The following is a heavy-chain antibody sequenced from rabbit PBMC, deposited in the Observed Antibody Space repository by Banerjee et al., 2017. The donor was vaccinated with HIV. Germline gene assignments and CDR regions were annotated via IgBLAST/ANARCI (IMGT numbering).Heavy chain of an antibody. CDR1: GFSFSNSYY. J-gene: IGHJ4*01. V-gene: IGHV1S45*01. D-gene: IGHD1-1*01. CDR2: IGTGSGST. Sequence: QEQLEESGGDLVQPGASLTLTCTTSGFSFSNSYYMCWVRQAPGKGLEWIGCIGTGSGSTYYASWAKGRFTISKTSSTTVTLQMTSLTAADTATYFSASGYSDVYFNLWGQGTLVTVS. CDR3: ASGYSDVYFNL.